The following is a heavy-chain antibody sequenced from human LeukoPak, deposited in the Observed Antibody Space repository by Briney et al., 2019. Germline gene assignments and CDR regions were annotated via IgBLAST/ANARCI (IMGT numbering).Heavy chain of an antibody. J-gene: IGHJ6*03. D-gene: IGHD3-22*01. CDR3: ARLYYYDSSGYPPPHGYYYYYMDV. CDR2: MYYSGST. V-gene: IGHV4-39*07. Sequence: SETLSLTCTVSGGSISSSGYYWGWIRQPPGKGLEWIGSMYYSGSTYYNPSLKSRVTISVDTSKNHFSLKLSSVTAADTAVYYCARLYYYDSSGYPPPHGYYYYYMDVWGKGTTVTVSS. CDR1: GGSISSSGYY.